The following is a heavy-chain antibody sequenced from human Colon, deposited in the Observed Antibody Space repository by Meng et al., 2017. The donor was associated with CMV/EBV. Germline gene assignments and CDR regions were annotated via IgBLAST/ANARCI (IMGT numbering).Heavy chain of an antibody. CDR3: VKGVSGWSWGYFDY. V-gene: IGHV3-43D*03. Sequence: GGSLRLSCAASGFTFDDYAKHWVRHAPGQGLEWVSLISWDGGSTYYADSVKGRFTISRDDSRNSLFLQMNSLRKEDTAFYYCVKGVSGWSWGYFDYWGQGSLVTVSS. D-gene: IGHD6-19*01. J-gene: IGHJ4*02. CDR2: ISWDGGST. CDR1: GFTFDDYA.